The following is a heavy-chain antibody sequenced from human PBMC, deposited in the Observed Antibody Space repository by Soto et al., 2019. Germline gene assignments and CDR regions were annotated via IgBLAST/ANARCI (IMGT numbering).Heavy chain of an antibody. V-gene: IGHV1-69*06. Sequence: QVQLVQSEAEVKKPGSSVKVSCKASGGTISSYAISWVRQAPGQGLEWMGGIIPIFGTANYAQKFQGRVTITADKSTSTAYMELSSLRSEDTAVYYCASNPGGYCCPYYYYGMDVWGQGTTVTVSS. CDR2: IIPIFGTA. J-gene: IGHJ6*02. CDR3: ASNPGGYCCPYYYYGMDV. D-gene: IGHD2-21*02. CDR1: GGTISSYA.